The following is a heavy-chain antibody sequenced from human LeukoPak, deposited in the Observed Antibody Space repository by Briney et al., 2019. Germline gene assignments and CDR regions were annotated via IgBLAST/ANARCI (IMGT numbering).Heavy chain of an antibody. CDR1: GFTFSSYA. Sequence: GGSLRLSCAASGFTFSSYAMSWVRQAPGKGLGWVSAISGSGGNTYNADSVKGRFTISRDNSKNTLYLQMNSLRAEDTAVYYCARGDYSDYYYFDYWGQGILVTVPS. D-gene: IGHD4-11*01. CDR2: ISGSGGNT. J-gene: IGHJ4*02. V-gene: IGHV3-23*01. CDR3: ARGDYSDYYYFDY.